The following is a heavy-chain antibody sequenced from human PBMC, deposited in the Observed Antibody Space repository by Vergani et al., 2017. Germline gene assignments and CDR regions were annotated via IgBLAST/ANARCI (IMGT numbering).Heavy chain of an antibody. Sequence: QVQLVQSGAEVKKPGSSVKVSCKASGGTFSSYAISWVRQAPGQGLEWMGGIIPIFGTANYAQKFQGRVTITADESTSTANMELSSLRSGETAVYYCAGNGIVVVPAATPHIGDGYMDVWGKGTTVTVS. D-gene: IGHD2-2*01. V-gene: IGHV1-69*01. CDR3: AGNGIVVVPAATPHIGDGYMDV. CDR2: IIPIFGTA. J-gene: IGHJ6*03. CDR1: GGTFSSYA.